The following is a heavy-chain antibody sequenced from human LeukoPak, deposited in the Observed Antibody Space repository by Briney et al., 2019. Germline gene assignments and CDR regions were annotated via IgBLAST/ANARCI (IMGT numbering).Heavy chain of an antibody. Sequence: PGGSLRLSCTASGFTFSNYNMNWVRQAPGKGLEWVSYISSSSRATYYADSVKGRFTISRDNAKNSLYLQMNSLTDEDTAAYYCAAYSNYAYSFDPWGQGTLVTVSS. J-gene: IGHJ5*02. CDR1: GFTFSNYN. CDR2: ISSSSRAT. CDR3: AAYSNYAYSFDP. V-gene: IGHV3-48*02. D-gene: IGHD4-4*01.